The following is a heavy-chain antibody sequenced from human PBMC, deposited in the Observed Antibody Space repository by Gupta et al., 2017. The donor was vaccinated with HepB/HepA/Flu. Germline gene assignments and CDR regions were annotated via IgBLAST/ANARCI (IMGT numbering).Heavy chain of an antibody. CDR2: ISYDGSNK. J-gene: IGHJ4*02. CDR3: AKTLLEKYLGTRTSFDY. Sequence: QVQLVESGGGVVQPGRSLRLSCAASGFTFSSYGMHWVRQAPGKGLEWVAVISYDGSNKYYADSVKGRFTISRDNSKNTLYLQMNSLRAEDTAVYYCAKTLLEKYLGTRTSFDYWGQGTLVTVSS. D-gene: IGHD2-15*01. V-gene: IGHV3-30*18. CDR1: GFTFSSYG.